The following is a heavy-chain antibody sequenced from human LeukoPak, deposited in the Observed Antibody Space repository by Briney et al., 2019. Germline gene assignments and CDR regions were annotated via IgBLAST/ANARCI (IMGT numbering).Heavy chain of an antibody. J-gene: IGHJ4*02. D-gene: IGHD3-22*01. CDR2: INHSGST. V-gene: IGHV4-34*01. CDR3: ARGRITMIVGVGKDLDY. CDR1: GGSFSGYY. Sequence: SETLSLTCAVYGGSFSGYYWSWIRQTTGKGLEWIGEINHSGSTNYNPSLKSRVTISVDTSKNQFSLKLSSVTAADTAVYYCARGRITMIVGVGKDLDYWGQGTLVTVSS.